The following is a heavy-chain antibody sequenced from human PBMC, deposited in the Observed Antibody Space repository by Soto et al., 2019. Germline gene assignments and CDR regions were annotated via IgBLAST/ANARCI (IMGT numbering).Heavy chain of an antibody. CDR2: IYWDDDK. CDR3: AHLYWAASGMRYCFYY. CDR1: GFSFTTAGMG. J-gene: IGHJ4*02. D-gene: IGHD2-2*01. V-gene: IGHV2-5*02. Sequence: QITLKESGPTLVKPTQTLTLTCTFSGFSFTTAGMGVGWIRQPPGKALEWLALIYWDDDKRYRPSLKSRLTINKDAARNQVVLTLTNMDPADRATYYCAHLYWAASGMRYCFYYWGQRTLVTVSS.